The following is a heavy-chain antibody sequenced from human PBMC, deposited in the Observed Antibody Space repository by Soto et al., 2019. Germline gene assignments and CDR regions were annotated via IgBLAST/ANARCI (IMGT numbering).Heavy chain of an antibody. V-gene: IGHV4-34*01. CDR3: ARSRILTGYYKSYYYYGMDV. J-gene: IGHJ6*02. CDR1: GGSFNGYI. CDR2: INHSGSA. D-gene: IGHD3-9*01. Sequence: PSETLSLTCAVYGGSFNGYIWSWIRQPPGKGLQWIGQINHSGSANYNPSLRSRVTISVHTSNSQFSLKLSSVTAADTAVYYCARSRILTGYYKSYYYYGMDVWGQGTKVTVSS.